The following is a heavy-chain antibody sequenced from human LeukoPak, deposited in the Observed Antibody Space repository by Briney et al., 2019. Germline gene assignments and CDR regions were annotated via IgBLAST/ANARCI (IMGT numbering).Heavy chain of an antibody. V-gene: IGHV3-30*01. J-gene: IGHJ5*02. D-gene: IGHD2/OR15-2a*01. CDR3: ARQRVGYFRS. Sequence: GGSLRLSCAASGFTFSHYAMHWVRQAPGKGLEDGSHQYYADSVKGRFTISRDNSNNTVFLQMNSLRTEDTAVYYCARQRVGYFRSWGQGTLVTVSS. CDR1: GFTFSHYA. CDR2: GSHQ.